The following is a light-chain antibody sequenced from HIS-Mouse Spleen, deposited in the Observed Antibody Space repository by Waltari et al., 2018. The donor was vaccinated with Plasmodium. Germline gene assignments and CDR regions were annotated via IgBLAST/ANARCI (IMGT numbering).Light chain of an antibody. Sequence: EIVMTQSPATLSVSPGERATLSCRASQSVSSNLAWYQQKPGQAPRLPIYGASTRATGITARFSGSGSGTEFTLTIRSLQSEDFAVYYCQQYNNWSFTFGPGTKVDIK. CDR2: GAS. CDR1: QSVSSN. J-gene: IGKJ3*01. V-gene: IGKV3-15*01. CDR3: QQYNNWSFT.